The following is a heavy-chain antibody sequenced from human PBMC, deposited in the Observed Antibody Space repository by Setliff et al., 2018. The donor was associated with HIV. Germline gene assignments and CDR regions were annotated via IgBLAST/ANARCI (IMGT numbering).Heavy chain of an antibody. J-gene: IGHJ6*03. D-gene: IGHD2-21*01. V-gene: IGHV4-61*08. Sequence: PSETLSLTCAVSGGSISSGGYYWSWFRQPPGKGMEWIGHVSDTGSANYGPSLNSRVTISVDTSNHQFFLNLNSVTSADAAVYYCARDRRVVSAIPKYSHYYMDVWGKGTTVTVSS. CDR3: ARDRRVVSAIPKYSHYYMDV. CDR2: VSDTGSA. CDR1: GGSISSGGYY.